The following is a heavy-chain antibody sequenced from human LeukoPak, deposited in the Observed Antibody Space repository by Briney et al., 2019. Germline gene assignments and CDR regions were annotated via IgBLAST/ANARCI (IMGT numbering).Heavy chain of an antibody. CDR2: IYHSGST. D-gene: IGHD1-26*01. V-gene: IGHV4-59*08. CDR1: GGSISSYY. Sequence: SETLSLTCTVSGGSISSYYWSWIRQPPGKGLEWIGYIYHSGSTNYNPSLKSRVTISVDTSKNQFSLKLSSVTAADTAVYYCARQGSGSYLSWFDPWGQGTLVTVSS. CDR3: ARQGSGSYLSWFDP. J-gene: IGHJ5*02.